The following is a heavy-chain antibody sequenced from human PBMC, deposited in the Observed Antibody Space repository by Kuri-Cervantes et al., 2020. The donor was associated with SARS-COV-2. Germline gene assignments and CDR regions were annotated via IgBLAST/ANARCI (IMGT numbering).Heavy chain of an antibody. V-gene: IGHV4-34*01. D-gene: IGHD3-22*01. CDR2: INHSGST. J-gene: IGHJ5*02. Sequence: GSLRLSCTVSGGSISSYYWSWIRQPPGKGLEWIGEINHSGSTNYNPSLKSRVTISVDTSKNQFSLKLSSVTAADTAVYYCARGRRTYYYDSSGWVFDPWGQGTLVTVSS. CDR3: ARGRRTYYYDSSGWVFDP. CDR1: GGSISSYY.